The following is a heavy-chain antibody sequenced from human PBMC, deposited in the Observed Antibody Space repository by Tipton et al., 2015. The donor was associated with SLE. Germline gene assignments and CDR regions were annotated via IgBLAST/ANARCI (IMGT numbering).Heavy chain of an antibody. D-gene: IGHD6-25*01. V-gene: IGHV4-61*02. CDR3: ARRGGDAFDI. CDR1: GGSISRGSYY. J-gene: IGHJ3*02. CDR2: IYTSGST. Sequence: TLSLTCTVSGGSISRGSYYWSWIRQPAGNGLEWIGRIYTSGSTNYNPSLKSRVTISVDTSKNQFSLKLSSVTAADTAVYYCARRGGDAFDIWGQGTMVTVSS.